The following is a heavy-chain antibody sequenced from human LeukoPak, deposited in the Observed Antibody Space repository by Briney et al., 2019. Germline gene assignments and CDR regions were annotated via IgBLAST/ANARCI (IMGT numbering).Heavy chain of an antibody. Sequence: GGSLRLSCAASGFTFSSYAMSWVRQAPGKGLEWVSGVSGSGGSTYYADSVKGRVTISRDNSKNTLYLQMNSLRAEDTAVYYCAKAFSSGYDLFDYWGQGTLVTVSS. CDR1: GFTFSSYA. CDR2: VSGSGGST. V-gene: IGHV3-23*01. CDR3: AKAFSSGYDLFDY. J-gene: IGHJ4*02. D-gene: IGHD5-12*01.